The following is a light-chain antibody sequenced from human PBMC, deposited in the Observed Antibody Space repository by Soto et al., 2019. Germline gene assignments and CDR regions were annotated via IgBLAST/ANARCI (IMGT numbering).Light chain of an antibody. CDR3: SSYTSSSTYV. J-gene: IGLJ1*01. CDR2: DVS. Sequence: QAVLTQPPSASGSFGQSVTISCTGTSSDVGGYNYVSWYQQHPGKAPKLMIYDVSNRPSGVSNRFSGSKSGNTASLTISGLQAEDEADYYCSSYTSSSTYVFATGTKVTVL. CDR1: SSDVGGYNY. V-gene: IGLV2-14*01.